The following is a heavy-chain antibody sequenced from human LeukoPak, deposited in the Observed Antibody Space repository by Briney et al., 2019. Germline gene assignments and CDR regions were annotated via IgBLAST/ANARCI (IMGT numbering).Heavy chain of an antibody. V-gene: IGHV1-2*02. CDR3: AKDRCSNGVGCYYYYMDV. Sequence: AASVKVSCKASGYTFTGYYMHWVRQAPGQGLEWMGWINPNSGGTNYAQKFQGRVTMTRDTSISTAYMELSRLRSDDTAVYYCAKDRCSNGVGCYYYYMDVWGKGTTVTISS. D-gene: IGHD2-8*01. CDR2: INPNSGGT. J-gene: IGHJ6*03. CDR1: GYTFTGYY.